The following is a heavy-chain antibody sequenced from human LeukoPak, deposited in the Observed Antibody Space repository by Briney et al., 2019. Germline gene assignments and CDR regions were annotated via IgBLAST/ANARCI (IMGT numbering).Heavy chain of an antibody. Sequence: GGSLRLSCAASGFTFSSYSMNWVRQAPGKGLEWISYISSSSSTIYYADSVKGRFTISRDNAGNSLYLQMNSLRAEHTAVYYCARDLRGTYSRASFDYWGQGTLVTVSS. CDR3: ARDLRGTYSRASFDY. CDR1: GFTFSSYS. CDR2: ISSSSSTI. V-gene: IGHV3-48*01. J-gene: IGHJ4*02. D-gene: IGHD1-26*01.